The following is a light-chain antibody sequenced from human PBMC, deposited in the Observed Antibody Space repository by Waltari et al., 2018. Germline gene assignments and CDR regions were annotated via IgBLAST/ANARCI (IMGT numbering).Light chain of an antibody. Sequence: QSALTQPASVSGSPGQSLTISCTGTSSAVGGYTSVSWYQQHPGQAPKLMIYEFSNRPSGVSNRFSGSKSGNTASLTISGLQAEDEADYYCSSYRSSTTLEVFGGGTKLTVL. J-gene: IGLJ2*01. CDR1: SSAVGGYTS. CDR3: SSYRSSTTLEV. V-gene: IGLV2-14*01. CDR2: EFS.